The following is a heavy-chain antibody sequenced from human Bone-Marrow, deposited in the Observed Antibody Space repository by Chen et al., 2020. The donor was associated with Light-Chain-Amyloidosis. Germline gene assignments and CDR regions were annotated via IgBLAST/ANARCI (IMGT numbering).Heavy chain of an antibody. CDR2: MSDDGSNE. CDR3: AREFYSFGFDP. D-gene: IGHD3-3*01. J-gene: IGHJ5*02. CDR1: GFTFRMYG. V-gene: IGHV3-30*03. Sequence: QVQLVESGGGVVQPGRSLRLSCAASGFTFRMYGMHWVRQAPGKGLVWVAGMSDDGSNEYYIDSVKGRFTISRDNSKNTLHLQINRLRVEDTAVYYCAREFYSFGFDPWGQGTLVTVSS.